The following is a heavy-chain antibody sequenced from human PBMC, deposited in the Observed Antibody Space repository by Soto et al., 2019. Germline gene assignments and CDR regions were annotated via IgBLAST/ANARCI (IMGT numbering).Heavy chain of an antibody. D-gene: IGHD3-10*01. V-gene: IGHV3-74*01. CDR2: INIDGTGT. CDR3: ARDKSITMVPDY. Sequence: GSLRLSCAASGFTFSSYWMHWVRQAPGKGPVWVSHINIDGTGTTYADSVKGRFTVSRDNAKNTLYLQMNSLRAEDTAVYYCARDKSITMVPDYWGQGT. CDR1: GFTFSSYW. J-gene: IGHJ4*02.